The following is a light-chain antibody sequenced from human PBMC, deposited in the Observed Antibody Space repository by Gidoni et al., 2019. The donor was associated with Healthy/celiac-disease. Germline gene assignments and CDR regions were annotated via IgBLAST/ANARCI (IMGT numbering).Light chain of an antibody. J-gene: IGLJ2*01. CDR1: STDVGSYNL. V-gene: IGLV2-23*01. CDR3: CSYAGSSTLV. CDR2: EGS. Sequence: SPLTQPASASGSPGQPTTISCPGTSTDVGSYNLGSWYQQHPGKAPKLMIYEGSKRPSGVSNRFSGSKSGNTASLTISGLQAEDEADYYCCSYAGSSTLVFGGGTKLTVL.